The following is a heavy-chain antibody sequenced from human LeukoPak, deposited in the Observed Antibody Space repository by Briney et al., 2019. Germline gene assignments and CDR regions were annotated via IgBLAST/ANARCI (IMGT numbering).Heavy chain of an antibody. CDR2: VYPGDSDT. Sequence: GESLKISCKGSGYSLTSYWIGWVRQMPGKGLEWMGIVYPGDSDTRYSPSFQGQVTMSADKSINTAYLQWSSLKASDTAMYHCARHSSGSYYDYWGQGTLVTVSS. CDR3: ARHSSGSYYDY. V-gene: IGHV5-51*01. J-gene: IGHJ4*02. CDR1: GYSLTSYW. D-gene: IGHD1-26*01.